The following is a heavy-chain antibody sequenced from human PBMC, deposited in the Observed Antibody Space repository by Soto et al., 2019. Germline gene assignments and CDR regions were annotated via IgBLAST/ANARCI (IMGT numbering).Heavy chain of an antibody. J-gene: IGHJ5*02. Sequence: QVQLVQSGAEVKKPGASVKVSCKGSGYSFRSYDITWVRQAPGQGLEWMGWVHPETGSTGYAQRFQGRVSMTSDTSRNTTDMELSDLRVEDTAVYDGARVRVPADWLDPWGQGTLVTVAS. CDR2: VHPETGST. CDR3: ARVRVPADWLDP. CDR1: GYSFRSYD. V-gene: IGHV1-8*02.